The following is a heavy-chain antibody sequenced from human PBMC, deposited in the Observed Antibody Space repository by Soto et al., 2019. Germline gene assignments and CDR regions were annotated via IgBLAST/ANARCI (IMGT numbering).Heavy chain of an antibody. CDR2: ISGSGDNT. J-gene: IGHJ5*02. CDR1: GFTFSSYA. D-gene: IGHD3-22*01. V-gene: IGHV3-23*01. Sequence: EVQLLESGGGLVQPGGSLRLSCTASGFTFSSYAMSWVRQAPGKGLEWVSAISGSGDNTYYADSVKGRFTISRDNSKNPLYLQMNSLRTEDTAVYYCAKAVTMIVVVPSFDPWGQGTLVTVSS. CDR3: AKAVTMIVVVPSFDP.